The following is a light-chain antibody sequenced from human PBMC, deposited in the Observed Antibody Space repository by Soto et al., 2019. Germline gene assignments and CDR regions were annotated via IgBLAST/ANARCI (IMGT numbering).Light chain of an antibody. CDR2: EGS. V-gene: IGLV2-23*01. Sequence: QSALTQPASVSGSPGQSITISCTGTSSDVGSHNLVSWYQQHPGKAPKLMIYEGSKRPSGVSNRFSGSKSGNTASLTISGLQAEDEADYYCCSYAGSSTLGVFGGGTKVTVL. CDR1: SSDVGSHNL. CDR3: CSYAGSSTLGV. J-gene: IGLJ2*01.